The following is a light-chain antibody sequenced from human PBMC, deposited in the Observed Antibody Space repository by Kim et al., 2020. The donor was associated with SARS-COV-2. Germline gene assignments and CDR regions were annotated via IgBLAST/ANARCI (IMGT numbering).Light chain of an antibody. V-gene: IGLV2-11*01. J-gene: IGLJ1*01. CDR1: SSDVGGYNY. CDR2: DVS. Sequence: GRSVTISCTGTSSDVGGYNYVSCYQQHPGKAPKLMIYDVSKRPSGVPDRFSGSKSGNTASLTISGLQAEDEADYYCCSYAGSYTYVFGTGTKVTVL. CDR3: CSYAGSYTYV.